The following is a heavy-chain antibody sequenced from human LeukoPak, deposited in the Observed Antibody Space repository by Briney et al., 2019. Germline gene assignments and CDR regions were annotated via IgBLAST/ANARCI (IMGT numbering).Heavy chain of an antibody. V-gene: IGHV3-7*01. CDR3: ARYFDNTAYCWRRFDH. CDR2: IRQDGGDK. CDR1: GFIFSNFW. D-gene: IGHD2-8*02. J-gene: IGHJ4*02. Sequence: GGSLRLSCAASGFIFSNFWMTWVRQAPGKGPEWLATIRQDGGDKWYVDSVKGRFTISRDNAKNSVYLQMNSLRAEDTAVYYCARYFDNTAYCWRRFDHWGQGVLVTVSS.